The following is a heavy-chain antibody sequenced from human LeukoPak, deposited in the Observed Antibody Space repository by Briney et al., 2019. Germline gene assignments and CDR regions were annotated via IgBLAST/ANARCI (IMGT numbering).Heavy chain of an antibody. CDR2: FYTSENT. D-gene: IGHD3-16*01. J-gene: IGHJ6*03. CDR3: ARGGSRGYMDV. CDR1: GGSISSSTYY. V-gene: IGHV4-61*02. Sequence: SETLSLTCTVSGGSISSSTYYWSWIRQPAGKGLECIGRFYTSENTNYNPSLKSRVTISVDTSRNQFSLNLSSVTAADTAVYYCARGGSRGYMDVWGKGTTVTVSS.